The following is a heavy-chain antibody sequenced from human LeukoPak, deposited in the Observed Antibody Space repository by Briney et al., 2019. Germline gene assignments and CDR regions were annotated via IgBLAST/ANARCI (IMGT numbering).Heavy chain of an antibody. CDR1: GYTFTSYG. Sequence: GASVKVSCKASGYTFTSYGISWVRQAPGQGLEWMGWISAYNGNTNYAQKPQGRVTMTTDASTSTAYMELRSLRSDDTAVYYCARDRVAAAGTDFQHWGQGTLVTVSS. V-gene: IGHV1-18*01. D-gene: IGHD6-13*01. CDR2: ISAYNGNT. J-gene: IGHJ1*01. CDR3: ARDRVAAAGTDFQH.